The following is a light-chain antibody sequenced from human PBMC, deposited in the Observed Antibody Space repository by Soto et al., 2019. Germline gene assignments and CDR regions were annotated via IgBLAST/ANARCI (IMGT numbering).Light chain of an antibody. V-gene: IGKV4-1*01. CDR3: QQYYSTPYT. J-gene: IGKJ2*01. CDR2: WAS. CDR1: QSVLYSSNNKNY. Sequence: DIVMTQSPDSLAVSLGERATINCKSSQSVLYSSNNKNYLAWYQQKPGQPPKLLIYWASTRESGVPDRFSGSGSGTDFTLPISSLQAEDVAVYYSQQYYSTPYTFGQGTKLEIK.